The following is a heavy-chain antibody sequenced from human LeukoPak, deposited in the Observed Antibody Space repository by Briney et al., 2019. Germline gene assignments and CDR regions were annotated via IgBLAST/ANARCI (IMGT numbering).Heavy chain of an antibody. D-gene: IGHD2-15*01. V-gene: IGHV4-34*01. CDR2: IDHSGST. CDR1: GGSFSGYY. J-gene: IGHJ5*02. CDR3: AKEGSGGRGWFDP. Sequence: PSETLSLTCAVYGGSFSGYYWSWIRQPPGKGLEWIGEIDHSGSTNYNPSLKSRLTISVDTSKNQFSLKLSSVTAADTAVYYCAKEGSGGRGWFDPWGQGTLVTVSS.